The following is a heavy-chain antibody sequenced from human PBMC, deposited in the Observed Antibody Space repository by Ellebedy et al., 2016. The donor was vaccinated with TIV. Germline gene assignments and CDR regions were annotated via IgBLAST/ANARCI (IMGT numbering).Heavy chain of an antibody. CDR2: ISYDGSQE. D-gene: IGHD5-18*01. V-gene: IGHV3-30*04. CDR3: ARVHGLGQWKIQARDP. J-gene: IGHJ5*02. Sequence: GESLKISCTASGFIFSDYSIHWVRQAQGKRPEWVAVISYDGSQEYYADSVRGRFTVSRDNSKNTLSLQMHNLGIEDTALYYCARVHGLGQWKIQARDPWGPGTLVTGSA. CDR1: GFIFSDYS.